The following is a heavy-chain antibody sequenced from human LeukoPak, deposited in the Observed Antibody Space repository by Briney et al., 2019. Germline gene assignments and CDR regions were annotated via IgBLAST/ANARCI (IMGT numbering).Heavy chain of an antibody. J-gene: IGHJ4*02. CDR2: ISSSSSYI. D-gene: IGHD6-13*01. V-gene: IGHV3-21*01. CDR3: AREFGQQLAFDY. CDR1: GFTFSSYS. Sequence: PGGSLKLSCAASGFTFSSYSMNWVRQAPGKGLEWVSSISSSSSYIYYADSVKGRFTISRDNAKNSLYLQMNSLRAEDTAVYYCAREFGQQLAFDYWGQGTLVTVSS.